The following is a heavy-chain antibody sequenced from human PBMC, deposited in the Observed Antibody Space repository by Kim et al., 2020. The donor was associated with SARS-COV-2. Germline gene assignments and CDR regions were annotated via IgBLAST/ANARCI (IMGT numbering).Heavy chain of an antibody. J-gene: IGHJ4*02. CDR2: INHSGST. CDR1: GGSFSGYY. Sequence: SETLSLTCAVYGGSFSGYYWSWIRQPPGKGLEWIGEINHSGSTNYNPSLKSRVTISVDTSKNQFSLKLSSVTAADTAVYYCARGAGPLSFDYWGQGTLVTVSS. V-gene: IGHV4-34*01. CDR3: ARGAGPLSFDY.